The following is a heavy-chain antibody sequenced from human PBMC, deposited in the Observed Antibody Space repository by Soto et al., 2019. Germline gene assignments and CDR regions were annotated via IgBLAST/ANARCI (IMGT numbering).Heavy chain of an antibody. CDR1: GFTFSSYW. CDR3: ARYSPMVTGYGMDV. CDR2: IKQDGSEK. D-gene: IGHD5-18*01. J-gene: IGHJ6*02. V-gene: IGHV3-7*01. Sequence: AGGSLRLSCAASGFTFSSYWMSWVRQAPGKGLEWVANIKQDGSEKYYVDSVKGRFTISRDNAKNSLYLQMNSLRAEDTAVYYCARYSPMVTGYGMDVWGQGTTVTVSS.